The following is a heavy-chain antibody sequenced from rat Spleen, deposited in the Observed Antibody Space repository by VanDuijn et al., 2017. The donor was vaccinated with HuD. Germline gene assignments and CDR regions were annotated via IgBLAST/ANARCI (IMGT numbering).Heavy chain of an antibody. J-gene: IGHJ2*01. CDR2: ITNTGRST. CDR3: ARHEVVDY. Sequence: EVQLVESGGGLVQPGRSLKLSCVASGFTFNNYWMTWIRQAPGKGLEWVASITNTGRSTYYPDSVRGRFAISRDNAKNTLYLQMNSLRSEDTATYYCARHEVVDYWGQGVLVTVSS. V-gene: IGHV5-31*01. CDR1: GFTFNNYW.